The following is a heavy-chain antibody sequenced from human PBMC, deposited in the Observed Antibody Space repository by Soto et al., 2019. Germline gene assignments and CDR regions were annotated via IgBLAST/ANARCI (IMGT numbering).Heavy chain of an antibody. CDR3: ARGNWFDS. J-gene: IGHJ5*01. Sequence: PSETLSLTCTVCGGSFSGNSWSWIRQPPGKGLEWIGEINYSGSTTYNPSLRSRVTISVETSKTQFYLKLSSVTAADTAVYYCARGNWFDSWGQGTLVT. CDR1: GGSFSGNS. CDR2: INYSGST. V-gene: IGHV4-34*01.